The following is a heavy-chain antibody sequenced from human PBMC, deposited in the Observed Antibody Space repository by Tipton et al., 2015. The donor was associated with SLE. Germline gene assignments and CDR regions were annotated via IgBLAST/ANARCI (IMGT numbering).Heavy chain of an antibody. CDR1: GFTFSNYW. CDR3: ARTITMVWWFDP. D-gene: IGHD3-10*01. CDR2: IKQDGSER. J-gene: IGHJ5*02. Sequence: SLRLSCAASGFTFSNYWMSWVRQAPGKGLEWVANIKQDGSERTYVDSVKGRFTISRENAKNSLYLQMNSMRAEDTAVYYCARTITMVWWFDPWGQGTLVTVSS. V-gene: IGHV3-7*03.